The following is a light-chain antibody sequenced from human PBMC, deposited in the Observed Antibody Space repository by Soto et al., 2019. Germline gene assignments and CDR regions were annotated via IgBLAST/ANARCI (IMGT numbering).Light chain of an antibody. CDR2: VAS. Sequence: EIVLTQSPGTLSLSPGERATLSCRASQSVSSSFLAWYQQKPGQALRLLIYVASIRATGIPDRFSGSGSGTDFTLTISRLEPEDFAVYYCQQYGSSPRTFGQGTKVEIK. CDR1: QSVSSSF. V-gene: IGKV3-20*01. J-gene: IGKJ1*01. CDR3: QQYGSSPRT.